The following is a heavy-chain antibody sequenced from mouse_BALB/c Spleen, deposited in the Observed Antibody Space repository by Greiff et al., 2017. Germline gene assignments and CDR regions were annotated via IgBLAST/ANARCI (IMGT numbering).Heavy chain of an antibody. CDR1: GYAFTNYL. J-gene: IGHJ2*01. V-gene: IGHV1-54*01. CDR2: IYPGTGST. D-gene: IGHD2-4*01. CDR3: ARPGEDYDYCDY. Sequence: QVQLQQSGAELVRPGTSVKVSCKASGYAFTNYLIEWVKQRSGQGLEWIARIYPGTGSTYYNEKFKGKATLTADKSSSTAYMQLSSLKSEDSAVYFCARPGEDYDYCDYWGQGTTLTVSS.